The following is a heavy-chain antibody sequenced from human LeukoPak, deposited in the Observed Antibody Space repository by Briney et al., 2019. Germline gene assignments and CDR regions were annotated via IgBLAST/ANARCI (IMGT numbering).Heavy chain of an antibody. D-gene: IGHD3-10*01. CDR3: ARLVWLGESPGSWFDS. CDR2: IHYSGST. CDR1: GGSITCHF. J-gene: IGHJ5*01. V-gene: IGHV4-59*11. Sequence: PSETLSLTCSVSGGSITCHFWSWIRQPPGKGLEWIGYIHYSGSTNYNPSLKSRVTISPDTSKNQLFLKLNSVTAADTAVYYCARLVWLGESPGSWFDSWGQGTLVTVSS.